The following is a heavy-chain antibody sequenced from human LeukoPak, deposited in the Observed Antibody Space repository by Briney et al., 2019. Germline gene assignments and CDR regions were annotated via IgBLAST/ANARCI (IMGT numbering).Heavy chain of an antibody. CDR2: PYYRTKWYN. D-gene: IGHD4-17*01. CDR1: GDTVCSNSGA. V-gene: IGHV6-1*01. CDR3: ARDPRVYGDSLYYFGMDV. J-gene: IGHJ6*04. Sequence: PSQTLSLTCAISGDTVCSNSGAWNWIRQSPSRDLKWLVRPYYRTKWYNHYAVSVKSRITINPDTSKNQFSLQLNSVTPEDTAVYYCARDPRVYGDSLYYFGMDVWGKGTTVTVSS.